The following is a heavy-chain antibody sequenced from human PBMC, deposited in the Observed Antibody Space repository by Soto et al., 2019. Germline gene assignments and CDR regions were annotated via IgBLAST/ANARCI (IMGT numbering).Heavy chain of an antibody. CDR2: IYHSGST. V-gene: IGHV4-30-2*01. D-gene: IGHD4-4*01. J-gene: IGHJ5*02. CDR3: ARKDDYRKNGWFDP. CDR1: GGSISSGGYS. Sequence: KASETLSLTCAVSGGSISSGGYSWSWIRQPPGKGLEWIGYIYHSGSTYYNPSLKSRVTISVDRSKNQFSLKLSSVTAADTAVYYCARKDDYRKNGWFDPWGQGTLVTVSS.